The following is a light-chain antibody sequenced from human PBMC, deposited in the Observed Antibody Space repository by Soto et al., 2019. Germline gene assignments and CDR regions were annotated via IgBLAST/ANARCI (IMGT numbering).Light chain of an antibody. CDR2: AAS. V-gene: IGKV3-20*01. CDR1: QSVSSTY. CDR3: QLYGSSPRFT. J-gene: IGKJ3*01. Sequence: EIVLTQSPGTLSLSPGETATLSCRASQSVSSTYLAWYQQKPGQAPRLLIYAASSRATGIPDRFSGSGSGTDFTLSISRLEPEDFAVYYCQLYGSSPRFTFGPGTKVDIK.